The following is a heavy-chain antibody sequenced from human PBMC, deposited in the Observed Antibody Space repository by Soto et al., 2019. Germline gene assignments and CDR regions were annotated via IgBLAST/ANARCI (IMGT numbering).Heavy chain of an antibody. CDR1: GYTFTSYG. CDR2: ISANNGNT. J-gene: IGHJ4*02. CDR3: XXXXXXXXLXY. V-gene: IGHV1-18*01. Sequence: QVQLVQSGAEVKKPGASVKVSCKASGYTFTSYGISWVRQAPGQGLEWMGWISANNGNTNYAQKLQGRVTMTTDTSTSTAYMELRSLRSDDXXXXXXXXXXXXXXLXYWGQGTLVTVSS.